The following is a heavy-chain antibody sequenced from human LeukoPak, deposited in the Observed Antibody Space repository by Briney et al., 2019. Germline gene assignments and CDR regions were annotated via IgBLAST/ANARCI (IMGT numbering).Heavy chain of an antibody. J-gene: IGHJ4*02. CDR1: GGSISSYY. CDR3: ARGYGDY. V-gene: IGHV4-59*08. D-gene: IGHD5-18*01. Sequence: SETLSLTCTVSGGSISSYYWSWIRQPPGKGLEWIGYIYYSGSTNYNPSLKSRVTISVDTSKNQFSLKLSSVTAADTAVYYCARGYGDYWGQGTLVTVSS. CDR2: IYYSGST.